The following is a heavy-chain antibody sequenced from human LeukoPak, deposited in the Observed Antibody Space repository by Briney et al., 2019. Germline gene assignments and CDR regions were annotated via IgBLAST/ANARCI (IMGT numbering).Heavy chain of an antibody. CDR2: MNPNSGNT. V-gene: IGHV1-8*03. CDR3: SRVSGGSSPREYYYYYYMDV. D-gene: IGHD6-6*01. Sequence: ASVKVSCKASGYTFTSYDINWVRQATGQGLEWMGWMNPNSGNTGYAQKFQGRVTITRNTSISTAYMELSSLRSEDTAVYYCSRVSGGSSPREYYYYYYMDVWGKGTTVTVSS. CDR1: GYTFTSYD. J-gene: IGHJ6*03.